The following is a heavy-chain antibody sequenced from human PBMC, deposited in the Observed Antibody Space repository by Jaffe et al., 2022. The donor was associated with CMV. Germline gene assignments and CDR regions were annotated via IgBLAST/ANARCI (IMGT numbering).Heavy chain of an antibody. D-gene: IGHD3-16*01. Sequence: EVQLVDSGGDLVQPGGSLRLSCAASGFTFSNHAVNWVRQAPGKGLEWVSAVSGSGRNTYYADSVKGRFTISRDNSKNTVHLQMNSLRADDTAIYYCAKDHGLGSYAATPYYYYLDVWGKGTTVTVSS. CDR1: GFTFSNHA. CDR2: VSGSGRNT. CDR3: AKDHGLGSYAATPYYYYLDV. V-gene: IGHV3-23*04. J-gene: IGHJ6*03.